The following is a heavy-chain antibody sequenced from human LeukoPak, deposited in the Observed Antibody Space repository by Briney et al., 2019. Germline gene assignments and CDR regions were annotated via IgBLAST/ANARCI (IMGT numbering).Heavy chain of an antibody. V-gene: IGHV1-18*01. D-gene: IGHD6-13*01. Sequence: ASVKVSCKASGYTFNNHDISWVRQAPGQGLEWMGWISAYNGNTNYAQKLQGRVTMTEDTSTDTAYMELSSLRSEDTAVYYCATVSSWYRNWFDPWGQGTLVTVSS. CDR2: ISAYNGNT. CDR1: GYTFNNHD. J-gene: IGHJ5*02. CDR3: ATVSSWYRNWFDP.